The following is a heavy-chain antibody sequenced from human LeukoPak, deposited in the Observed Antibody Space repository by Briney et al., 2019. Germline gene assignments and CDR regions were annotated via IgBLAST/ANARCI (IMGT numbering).Heavy chain of an antibody. Sequence: ASVKVSCKASGYTFTSYDINWVRQATGQGLEWMGWMNPNSGNTGYAQKFQGRVTMTRDTSTSTVYMELSSLRSEDTAVYYCAKDSSSWSWTSPDDYWGQGTLVTVSS. D-gene: IGHD6-13*01. CDR3: AKDSSSWSWTSPDDY. CDR2: MNPNSGNT. V-gene: IGHV1-8*01. J-gene: IGHJ4*02. CDR1: GYTFTSYD.